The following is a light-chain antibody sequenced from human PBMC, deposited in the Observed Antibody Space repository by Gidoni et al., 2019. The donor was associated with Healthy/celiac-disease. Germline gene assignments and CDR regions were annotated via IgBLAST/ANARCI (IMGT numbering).Light chain of an antibody. CDR1: QLWYKY. V-gene: IGLV3-1*01. CDR3: QAWDSSTVV. J-gene: IGLJ2*01. CDR2: QDS. Sequence: SYDLTQPPSVSVSPGQTASITCSGAQLWYKYACCYQQKPGQSPVLVIYQDSKRPSGIPELFSGSNSGNTATLTISGTQAMDEADYYCQAWDSSTVVFGGGTKLTVL.